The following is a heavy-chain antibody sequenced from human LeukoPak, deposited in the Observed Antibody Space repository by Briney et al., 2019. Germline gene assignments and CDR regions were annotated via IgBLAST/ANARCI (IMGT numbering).Heavy chain of an antibody. D-gene: IGHD3-22*01. CDR3: AKAPYYYDTSGYSFDI. CDR1: GFTFSSYA. CDR2: ISGTGGST. V-gene: IGHV3-23*01. Sequence: GGSLRLSCAASGFTFSSYAMSWVRQAPGKGLEWVSVISGTGGSTYYAGSVKGRFTISRDNSKNTLYLQMNSLRAEDTAVYYCAKAPYYYDTSGYSFDIWGQGIMVTVSS. J-gene: IGHJ3*02.